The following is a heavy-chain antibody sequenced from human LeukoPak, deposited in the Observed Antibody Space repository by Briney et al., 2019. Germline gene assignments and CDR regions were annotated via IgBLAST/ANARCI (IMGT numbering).Heavy chain of an antibody. V-gene: IGHV3-48*03. CDR1: GFTFSNYE. CDR3: ASEVCLTN. CDR2: ISSSGSTI. J-gene: IGHJ4*02. Sequence: VGSLRLSCAASGFTFSNYEMNWVRQAPGKGLEWVSYISSSGSTIYYADSVKGRFTISRDNAKTSLYLQMNSLRAEDTAVYYCASEVCLTNWGQGTLVTVSS. D-gene: IGHD2-2*01.